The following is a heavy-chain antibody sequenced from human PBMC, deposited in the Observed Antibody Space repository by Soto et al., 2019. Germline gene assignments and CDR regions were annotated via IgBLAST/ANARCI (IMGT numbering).Heavy chain of an antibody. CDR2: IYYSGST. J-gene: IGHJ4*02. D-gene: IGHD5-12*01. CDR1: GDSINPYY. V-gene: IGHV4-59*01. Sequence: SETLSLTCTVSGDSINPYYWSWIRQPPGKGLEWIGYIYYSGSTNYNPSLKSRVTISVDTSKNQFSLKLSSVTAADTAVYYCARDTYDVGLDSWGQGTLVTVSS. CDR3: ARDTYDVGLDS.